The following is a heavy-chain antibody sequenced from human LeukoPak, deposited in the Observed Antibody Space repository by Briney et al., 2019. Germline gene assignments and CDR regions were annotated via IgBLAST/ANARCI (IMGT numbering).Heavy chain of an antibody. CDR3: ARSCSSTSCYNYYYYYMDV. D-gene: IGHD2-2*02. CDR2: VSSSSSTI. CDR1: GFSFSSYS. Sequence: GGSLRLSCAASGFSFSSYSMNWVRQAPGKGLEWVSYVSSSSSTIYYADSVKGRFTISRDNAKNSLYLQMNSLRAEDTAVYYCARSCSSTSCYNYYYYYMDVWGKGTTVTVSS. V-gene: IGHV3-48*01. J-gene: IGHJ6*03.